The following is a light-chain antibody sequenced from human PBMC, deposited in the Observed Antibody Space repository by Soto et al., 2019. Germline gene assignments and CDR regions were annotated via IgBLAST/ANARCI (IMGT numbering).Light chain of an antibody. Sequence: EIVMTQSPATLSVSPGQRATLSCRASQSLSSSLVWYQQKPGQAPRLLIYGASTRATGIPARFSGSGSGTEFTLTISSLQSEDFAVYYCQQYDSWPRTFGQGTKVEIK. V-gene: IGKV3-15*01. CDR3: QQYDSWPRT. CDR2: GAS. CDR1: QSLSSS. J-gene: IGKJ1*01.